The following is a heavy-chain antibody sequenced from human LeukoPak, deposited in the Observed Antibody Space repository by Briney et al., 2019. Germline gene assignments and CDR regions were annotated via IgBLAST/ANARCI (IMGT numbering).Heavy chain of an antibody. D-gene: IGHD3-10*01. CDR2: IYPGDSET. J-gene: IGHJ4*02. CDR3: ARSPFRGVMVDY. CDR1: GYSFTNNW. V-gene: IGHV5-51*01. Sequence: PGESLKISCKGSGYSFTNNWITWVRQMPGKGLEWMGIIYPGDSETRYSPSFQGQVTISADKSISTAYLQWSSLKASDTAMYYCARSPFRGVMVDYWGQGTLVTVSS.